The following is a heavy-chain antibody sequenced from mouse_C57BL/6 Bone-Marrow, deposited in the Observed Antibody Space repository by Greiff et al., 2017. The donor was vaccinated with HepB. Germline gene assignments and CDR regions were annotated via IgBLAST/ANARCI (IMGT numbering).Heavy chain of an antibody. CDR1: GYTFTDYE. J-gene: IGHJ2*01. Sequence: VQLQQSGAELVRPGASVTLSCKASGYTFTDYEMHWVKQTPVHGLEWIGAIDPETGGTAYNQKFKGKAILTADKSSSTAYMELRSLTSEDSAVYYCTRHGGRYGSSSFDYWGQGTTLTVSS. CDR2: IDPETGGT. CDR3: TRHGGRYGSSSFDY. V-gene: IGHV1-15*01. D-gene: IGHD1-1*01.